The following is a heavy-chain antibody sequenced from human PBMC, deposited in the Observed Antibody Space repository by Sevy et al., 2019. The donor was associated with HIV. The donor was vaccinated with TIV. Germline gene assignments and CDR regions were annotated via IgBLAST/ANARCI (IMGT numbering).Heavy chain of an antibody. CDR1: GFTFRTSG. D-gene: IGHD3-10*01. Sequence: GGSLRLSCVTSGFTFRTSGMHWVRQSPGKGLEWVAIISYDEAHKNYADSVRGRFSISKDNSKNTLYLQMNSLKTEETAVYYCAKDYSAGITFVRGAYRARGDYFDYWGQGTQVTVSS. CDR2: ISYDEAHK. CDR3: AKDYSAGITFVRGAYRARGDYFDY. V-gene: IGHV3-30*18. J-gene: IGHJ4*02.